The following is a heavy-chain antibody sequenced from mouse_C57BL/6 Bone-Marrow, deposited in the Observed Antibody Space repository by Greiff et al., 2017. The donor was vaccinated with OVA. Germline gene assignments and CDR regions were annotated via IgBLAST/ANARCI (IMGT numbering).Heavy chain of an antibody. V-gene: IGHV1-55*01. J-gene: IGHJ3*01. CDR2: IYPGSGST. D-gene: IGHD2-4*01. CDR1: GYTFTSYW. CDR3: ARRDYDPWFAY. Sequence: QVQLKESGAELVKPGASVKMSCKASGYTFTSYWITWVKQRPGQGLEWIGDIYPGSGSTNYNEKFKSKATLTVDTSSSTAYMQLSSLTSEDSAVYYCARRDYDPWFAYWGQGTLVTVSA.